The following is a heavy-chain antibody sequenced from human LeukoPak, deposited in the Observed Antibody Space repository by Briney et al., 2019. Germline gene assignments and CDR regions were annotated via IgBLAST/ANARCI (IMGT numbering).Heavy chain of an antibody. J-gene: IGHJ4*02. D-gene: IGHD6-6*01. CDR2: ISGSGGST. CDR1: GFTFSSYA. CDR3: AKREYSSSEFDY. Sequence: GGSLRLSCAASGFTFSSYAMSWVRQAPGKGLEWVSAISGSGGSTYYADSVKGRFTISRDNSKNTLYLQMNSLRAEDTAVYYGAKREYSSSEFDYWGQGTLVTVSS. V-gene: IGHV3-23*01.